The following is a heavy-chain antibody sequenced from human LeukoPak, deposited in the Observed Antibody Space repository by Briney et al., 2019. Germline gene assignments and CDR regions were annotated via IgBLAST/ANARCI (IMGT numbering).Heavy chain of an antibody. CDR1: GFTFSSYY. Sequence: GGSLRLSCAASGFTFSSYYMHWVRHAPGKGLVWVSRINSDGSTTSYADSVKGRFTTSRDNAKNTLYLQMNSLRAEDTAVYYCARGNYYGMDVWGQGTTVTVSS. CDR2: INSDGSTT. V-gene: IGHV3-74*01. J-gene: IGHJ6*02. CDR3: ARGNYYGMDV.